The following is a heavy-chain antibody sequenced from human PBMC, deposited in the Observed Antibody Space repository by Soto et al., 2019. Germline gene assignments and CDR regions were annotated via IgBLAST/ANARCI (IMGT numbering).Heavy chain of an antibody. CDR3: ARRAEGYGSGSYYNEERYYYYYGMDV. D-gene: IGHD3-10*01. J-gene: IGHJ6*02. CDR2: IIPIFGTA. Sequence: QVQLVQSGAEVKKPGSSVKVSCKASGGTFSSYAISWVRQAPGQGLEWMGGIIPIFGTANYAQKFQGRVTITADESTSTAYMELSSLRSEDTAVYHCARRAEGYGSGSYYNEERYYYYYGMDVWGQGTTVTVSS. CDR1: GGTFSSYA. V-gene: IGHV1-69*01.